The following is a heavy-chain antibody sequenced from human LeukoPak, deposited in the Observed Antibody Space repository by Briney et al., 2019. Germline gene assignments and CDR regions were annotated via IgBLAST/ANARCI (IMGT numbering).Heavy chain of an antibody. CDR3: ARGSLGWGSEPEYFDY. J-gene: IGHJ4*01. V-gene: IGHV1-18*01. D-gene: IGHD1-14*01. CDR2: ISPFNGNT. Sequence: GASVKVSCKASGYTFTSHGFSWVRQAPGQGLKWMGWISPFNGNTNYAERFRARVTMTTDASTSTVAMELRSLRYDDTGIYYCARGSLGWGSEPEYFDYWGQGTLVTVSS. CDR1: GYTFTSHG.